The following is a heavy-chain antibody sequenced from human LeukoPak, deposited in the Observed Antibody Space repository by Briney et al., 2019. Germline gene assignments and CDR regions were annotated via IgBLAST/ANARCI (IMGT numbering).Heavy chain of an antibody. J-gene: IGHJ4*02. Sequence: PSETLSLTCAVYGGSFSGYYWSWIRQPPGKGLEWIGEINHSGSTNYNPSLKSRVTISVDTSNNQFSLKLSSVTAADTAVYYCARGLYQLLWSYYFDYWGQGTLVTVSS. CDR2: INHSGST. CDR3: ARGLYQLLWSYYFDY. CDR1: GGSFSGYY. V-gene: IGHV4-34*01. D-gene: IGHD2-2*01.